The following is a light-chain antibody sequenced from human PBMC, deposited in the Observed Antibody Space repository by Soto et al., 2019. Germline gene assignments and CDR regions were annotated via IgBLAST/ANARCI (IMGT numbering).Light chain of an antibody. Sequence: ETGLTQTPGTLSVSAAGRATRSCRASETVTGKYLAWYQQKVGQAPRLLIFAASNRATGIPDRFSGSGSGTDFTLTISRLEPEDFAMYFCQQYSSPPQTFGQGTKVDIK. CDR2: AAS. V-gene: IGKV3-20*01. CDR3: QQYSSPPQT. J-gene: IGKJ1*01. CDR1: ETVTGKY.